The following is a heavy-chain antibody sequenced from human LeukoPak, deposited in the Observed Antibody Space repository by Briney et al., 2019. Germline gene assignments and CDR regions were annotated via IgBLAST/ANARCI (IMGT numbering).Heavy chain of an antibody. V-gene: IGHV4-34*01. CDR3: ARPHCSSTSCYYYFDY. J-gene: IGHJ4*02. Sequence: PSETLSLTCAVYGGSFSGYHWSWIRQPPGKGLEWIGEINHSGSTNYNPSLKSRVTISVDTSKNQFSLKLSSVTAADTAVYYCARPHCSSTSCYYYFDYWGQGTLVTVSS. CDR2: INHSGST. D-gene: IGHD2-2*01. CDR1: GGSFSGYH.